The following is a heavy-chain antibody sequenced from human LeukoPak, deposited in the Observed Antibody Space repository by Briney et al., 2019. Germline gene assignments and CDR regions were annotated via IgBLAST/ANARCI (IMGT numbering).Heavy chain of an antibody. Sequence: SETLSLTCTVSGGSISSGSHYWSWTRQPAGKGLEWIGRIYTSGSTNYNPSLKSRVTMSLETSKNQVSLKLSSVTAADTAMYYCARDTGTIFGVEIDYWGQGTLVTVSS. CDR3: ARDTGTIFGVEIDY. D-gene: IGHD3-3*01. V-gene: IGHV4-61*02. CDR2: IYTSGST. CDR1: GGSISSGSHY. J-gene: IGHJ4*02.